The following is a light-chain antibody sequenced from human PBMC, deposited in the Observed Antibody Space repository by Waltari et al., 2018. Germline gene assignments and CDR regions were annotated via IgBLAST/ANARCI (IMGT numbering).Light chain of an antibody. CDR1: QSISRH. CDR3: QQSYNTPFT. J-gene: IGKJ3*01. V-gene: IGKV1-39*01. CDR2: AAS. Sequence: DIQMTQSPSSLSASVGDRVTITCRASQSISRHLNWYQQKSGKAPKFLIHAASSLQSGVPSRFSGSGSGTDFTLTISSLQPEDFANYYCQQSYNTPFTFGPGTKVDVE.